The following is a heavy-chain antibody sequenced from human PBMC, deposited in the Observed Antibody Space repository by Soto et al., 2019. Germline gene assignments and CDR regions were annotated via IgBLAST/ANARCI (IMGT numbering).Heavy chain of an antibody. CDR3: ARSDVHFGELSLLGAFDI. CDR2: IIPILGIA. Sequence: QVQLVQSGAEVKKPGSSVKVACKASGGTFSSYTISWVRQAHGQGLEWMGRIIPILGIANYAQKFQGRVTITADKSKSPAYMELSSLRSEDTDVYYCARSDVHFGELSLLGAFDIWGQGTMVTVSS. CDR1: GGTFSSYT. V-gene: IGHV1-69*02. J-gene: IGHJ3*02. D-gene: IGHD3-16*02.